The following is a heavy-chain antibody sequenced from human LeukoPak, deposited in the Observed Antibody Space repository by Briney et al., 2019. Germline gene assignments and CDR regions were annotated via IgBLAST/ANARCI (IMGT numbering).Heavy chain of an antibody. D-gene: IGHD5-18*01. V-gene: IGHV1-2*02. CDR3: ARDFRAAMVSDWFDP. CDR1: GYTFTGYY. J-gene: IGHJ5*02. CDR2: SNPNSGGT. Sequence: GASVKVSCKASGYTFTGYYMHWVRQAPGQGLEWMGWSNPNSGGTNYAQKFQGRVTMTRDTSISTAYMELSSLRSDDTAVYYCARDFRAAMVSDWFDPWGQGTLVTVSS.